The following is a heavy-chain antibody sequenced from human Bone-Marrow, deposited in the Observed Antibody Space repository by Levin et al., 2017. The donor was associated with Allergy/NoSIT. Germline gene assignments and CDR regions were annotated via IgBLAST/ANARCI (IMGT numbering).Heavy chain of an antibody. CDR3: ARNGAWSFEF. CDR1: GFTFSGYW. CDR2: INRDGGDG. V-gene: IGHV3-7*02. J-gene: IGHJ4*02. D-gene: IGHD2-8*01. Sequence: GESLKISCASSGFTFSGYWKAWVRQAPGKGLEWVANINRDGGDGYYVDSVKGRFTISRDNARNSLDLQMNRLRVEDTAVYYCARNGAWSFEFWGQGTLVTVSS.